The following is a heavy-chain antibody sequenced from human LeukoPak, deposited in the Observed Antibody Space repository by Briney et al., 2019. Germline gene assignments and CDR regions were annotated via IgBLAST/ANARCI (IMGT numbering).Heavy chain of an antibody. D-gene: IGHD6-19*01. CDR2: ISGSDAGT. CDR3: AKGDSSGWYYFDY. V-gene: IGHV3-23*01. Sequence: GGSLRLSCAASEFTFPMYWMSWVRQAPGKGLEWVSAISGSDAGTYYADSVKGRFTISRDNSKNTLYLQMNSLRAEYTAVYYCAKGDSSGWYYFDYGGQGTLVTVSS. CDR1: EFTFPMYW. J-gene: IGHJ4*02.